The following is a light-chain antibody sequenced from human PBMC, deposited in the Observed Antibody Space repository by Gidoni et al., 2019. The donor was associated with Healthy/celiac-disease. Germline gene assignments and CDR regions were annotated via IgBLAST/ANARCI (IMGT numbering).Light chain of an antibody. V-gene: IGLV3-25*03. CDR3: QSADSSGTYVV. Sequence: SYELTQPPSVSVSPGQTARITCSGEALPKQYAYWYQQKPGQAPVLVIYQDSERPSGIPERFSGSSSGTTVTLTISGVQAEDEAYYYCQSADSSGTYVVFGGGTKLTVL. CDR2: QDS. CDR1: ALPKQY. J-gene: IGLJ2*01.